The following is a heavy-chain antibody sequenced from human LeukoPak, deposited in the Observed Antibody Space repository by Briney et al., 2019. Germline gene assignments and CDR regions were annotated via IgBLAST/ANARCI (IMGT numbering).Heavy chain of an antibody. V-gene: IGHV3-23*01. CDR2: ISGSAITT. Sequence: GGSLRLSCAASGFTFSSSAMSWVRKAPEKGLEWVSAISGSAITTYYADSVKGRFTISRDNSKTTLYLHMNSLRAEDTAVYYCAKGTGYYYDSANYFDYWGQGTLVTVSS. CDR3: AKGTGYYYDSANYFDY. CDR1: GFTFSSSA. J-gene: IGHJ4*02. D-gene: IGHD3-22*01.